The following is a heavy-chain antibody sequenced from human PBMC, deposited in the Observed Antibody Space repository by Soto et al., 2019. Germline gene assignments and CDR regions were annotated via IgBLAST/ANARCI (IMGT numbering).Heavy chain of an antibody. CDR3: ARTREGTTTYYFDY. CDR1: GGSINNYY. D-gene: IGHD1-26*01. V-gene: IGHV4-59*01. Sequence: SETLSLTCTVSGGSINNYYWSWIRQSPGKGLEWIGYIYYTGSNNNYNPSLKGRATISVDSSKTQFSLRVTPVTAADTAVYYCARTREGTTTYYFDYWGQGSLVTVSS. CDR2: IYYTGSN. J-gene: IGHJ4*02.